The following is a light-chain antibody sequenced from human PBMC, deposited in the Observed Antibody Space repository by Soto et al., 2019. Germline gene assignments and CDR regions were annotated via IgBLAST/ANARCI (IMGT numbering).Light chain of an antibody. V-gene: IGKV1-5*01. J-gene: IGKJ4*01. CDR1: QSISGW. CDR2: DAS. CDR3: QQYDNMPLT. Sequence: DIQMTQSPSTLSASVGDRVTITCRASQSISGWLAWYQQRPGKAPKLLIYDASSLESGVPSRFSGSGSGTEFTLTIGGLQPDYFATYYCQQYDNMPLTFGGGTKLEIK.